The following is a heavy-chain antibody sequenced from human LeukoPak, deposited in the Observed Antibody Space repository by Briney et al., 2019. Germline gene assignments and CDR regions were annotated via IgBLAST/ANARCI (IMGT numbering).Heavy chain of an antibody. CDR3: ARTPYTSGLLFYFDN. CDR1: GYTFTHYY. V-gene: IGHV1-46*01. D-gene: IGHD5-18*01. J-gene: IGHJ4*02. Sequence: ASVKLSCKTFGYTFTHYYIHWGRQAPGPGLEWMGRINPGDSSTVYSQKFLGRVAIARDKSATTVYMELSTLGSDDTAIYFCARTPYTSGLLFYFDNWGQGTLVTVSS. CDR2: INPGDSST.